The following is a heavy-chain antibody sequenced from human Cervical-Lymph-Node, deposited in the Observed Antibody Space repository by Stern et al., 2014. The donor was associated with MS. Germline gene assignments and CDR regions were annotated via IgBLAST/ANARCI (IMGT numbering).Heavy chain of an antibody. D-gene: IGHD4-17*01. CDR3: AKTTVTTRPFEF. J-gene: IGHJ4*02. V-gene: IGHV3-9*01. CDR1: GFTVNDYS. CDR2: IIWDGGST. Sequence: VQLVQSGGGLVQPGRSLRISCAASGFTVNDYSMHWVRQAPGKGLEWVSGIIWDGGSTEYEAYVKGRFAISRDNAKNSLFLHMNSLRPEDTAFYYCAKTTVTTRPFEFWGQGTLVTVSS.